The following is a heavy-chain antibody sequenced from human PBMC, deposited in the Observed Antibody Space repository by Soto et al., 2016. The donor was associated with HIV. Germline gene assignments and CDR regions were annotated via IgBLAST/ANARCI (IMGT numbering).Heavy chain of an antibody. CDR2: IWSDGSIE. Sequence: VQLVESGGGVVQPGRSLRLSCVASGFTFSTYVMHWVRQAPGKGLEWVAFIWSDGSIENYADSVKGRFTISRDNSKNTMYLQMNSLRAEDTAVYYCAKEGGLIEGENGAGGFDIWGQGTMVSVSS. CDR3: AKEGGLIEGENGAGGFDI. D-gene: IGHD2-8*02. CDR1: GFTFSTYV. V-gene: IGHV3-30*02. J-gene: IGHJ3*02.